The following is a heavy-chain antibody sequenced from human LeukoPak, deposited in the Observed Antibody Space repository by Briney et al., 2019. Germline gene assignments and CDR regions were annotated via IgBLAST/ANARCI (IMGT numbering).Heavy chain of an antibody. V-gene: IGHV3-30*02. CDR1: GFTFSSYG. CDR3: AKETVDIVVVPAAKRDFDY. J-gene: IGHJ4*02. CDR2: IRYDGSNK. D-gene: IGHD2-2*01. Sequence: GGSLRLSCAASGFTFSSYGMHWVRQAPGKGLEGVAFIRYDGSNKYYADSVKGRFTISRDNSKNTLYLQMNSLRAEDTAVYYCAKETVDIVVVPAAKRDFDYWGQGTLVTVSS.